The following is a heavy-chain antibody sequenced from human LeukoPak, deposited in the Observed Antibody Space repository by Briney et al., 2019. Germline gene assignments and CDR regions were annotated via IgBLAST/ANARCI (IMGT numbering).Heavy chain of an antibody. CDR3: ARSKKLLHLGYCSGGSCYYNWFDP. J-gene: IGHJ5*02. CDR1: GGSFSGYY. Sequence: PSETLSLTCAVCGGSFSGYYWSWIRQPPGKGLEWIGEINHSGSTNYNPSLKSRVTISVDTSKNQFSLKLSSVTAADTAVYYCARSKKLLHLGYCSGGSCYYNWFDPWGQGTLVTVSS. V-gene: IGHV4-34*01. D-gene: IGHD2-15*01. CDR2: INHSGST.